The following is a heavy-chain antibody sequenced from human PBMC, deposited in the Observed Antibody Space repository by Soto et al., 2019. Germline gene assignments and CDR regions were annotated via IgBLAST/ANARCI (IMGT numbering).Heavy chain of an antibody. CDR2: IGYDGSNK. CDR1: GFTFSSYG. D-gene: IGHD4-17*01. V-gene: IGHV3-33*01. Sequence: QVQLVESGGGVVQPGRSLRLSCAASGFTFSSYGMHWVRQAPGKGLEWVAVIGYDGSNKYYADSVKGRFTISRDNSKNTLYLQMNSLRAEDTAVYYCARAVVGDYGYYGSHLYWYFDLWGRGTLVTVSS. J-gene: IGHJ2*01. CDR3: ARAVVGDYGYYGSHLYWYFDL.